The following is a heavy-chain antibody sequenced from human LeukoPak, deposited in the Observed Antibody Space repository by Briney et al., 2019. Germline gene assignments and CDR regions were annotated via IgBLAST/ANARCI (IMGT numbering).Heavy chain of an antibody. Sequence: ASVTVSCTASGYTFTGYYMHWVRQAPGLGLEWMGWINPNSGGTNYAQKFQGWATMTRDTSISTAYMELRRLRSDDTAVYYCARTYYYDSSGANDAFDIWGQGTMVTVSS. D-gene: IGHD3-22*01. CDR3: ARTYYYDSSGANDAFDI. J-gene: IGHJ3*02. V-gene: IGHV1-2*04. CDR1: GYTFTGYY. CDR2: INPNSGGT.